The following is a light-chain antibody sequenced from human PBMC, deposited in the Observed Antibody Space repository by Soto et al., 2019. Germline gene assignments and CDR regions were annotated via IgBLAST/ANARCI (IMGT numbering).Light chain of an antibody. CDR1: SGHSSYA. Sequence: QPVLTQSPSASASLGAWVNLTCTLSSGHSSYAIAWHQQQPEKGPRYLMKLNSDGSHSKGDGIPDRFSGSSSGAERYLTISSLQSEDEADYYCQTWGTGIQVFGGGTQLTVL. V-gene: IGLV4-69*01. CDR3: QTWGTGIQV. CDR2: LNSDGSH. J-gene: IGLJ2*01.